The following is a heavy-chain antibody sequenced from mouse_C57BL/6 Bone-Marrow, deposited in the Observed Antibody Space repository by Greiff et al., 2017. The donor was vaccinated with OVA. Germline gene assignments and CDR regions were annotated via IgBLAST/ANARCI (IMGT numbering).Heavy chain of an antibody. D-gene: IGHD1-1*01. Sequence: VKLEESGPGLVAPSQSLSITCTVSGFSLTSYGVDWVRQSPGKGLEWLGVIWGVGSTNYNSALKSRLRISNDHSKSPAFFIMNSLQTDDTAMYYGAIGYYGSSPWFAYWGQGTLVTVSA. CDR1: GFSLTSYG. CDR3: AIGYYGSSPWFAY. CDR2: IWGVGST. J-gene: IGHJ3*01. V-gene: IGHV2-6*01.